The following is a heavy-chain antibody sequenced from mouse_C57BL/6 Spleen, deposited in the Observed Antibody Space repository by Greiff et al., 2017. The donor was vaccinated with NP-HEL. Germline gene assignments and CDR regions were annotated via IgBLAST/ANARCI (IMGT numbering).Heavy chain of an antibody. Sequence: VQLQQSGAELVRPGTSVQVSCKASGYAFTNYLIEWVKQRPGQGLEWIGVINPGSGGTNYTEKFNGKATLTADKSSSTAYMQLSSLTSEDSAVYFCARRGYYGSSYEDWYFDVWGTGTTVTVSS. J-gene: IGHJ1*03. V-gene: IGHV1-54*01. CDR3: ARRGYYGSSYEDWYFDV. D-gene: IGHD1-1*01. CDR2: INPGSGGT. CDR1: GYAFTNYL.